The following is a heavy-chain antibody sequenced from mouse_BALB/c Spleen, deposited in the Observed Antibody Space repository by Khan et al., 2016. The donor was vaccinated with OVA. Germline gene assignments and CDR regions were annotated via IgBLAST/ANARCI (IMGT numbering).Heavy chain of an antibody. CDR1: GYSITSGYA. Sequence: EVQLQESGPGLVKPSQSLSLTCTVTGYSITSGYAWNWIRQFPGNKLEWMGYISYSGFTSYTPSLKSRISITRDTSKNQFFLQLNSVTTEDTATDNCARGNYNGYYFDYWGQGTTLTVSA. CDR3: ARGNYNGYYFDY. CDR2: ISYSGFT. D-gene: IGHD1-1*01. V-gene: IGHV3-2*02. J-gene: IGHJ2*01.